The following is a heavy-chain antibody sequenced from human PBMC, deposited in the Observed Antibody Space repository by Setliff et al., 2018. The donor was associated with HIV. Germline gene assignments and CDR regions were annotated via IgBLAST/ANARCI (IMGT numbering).Heavy chain of an antibody. J-gene: IGHJ3*01. CDR3: ARSRVGSSDAFDV. V-gene: IGHV5-51*01. Sequence: GESLKLSCKTSGYSFTSNWIGWVRQTPGKGMEWMAIIYPGDSDTTYNPSFQGQVTISVDKSITSAFLQLRRVKVSDTGLYFCARSRVGSSDAFDVWGQGTLVTVSS. D-gene: IGHD3-10*01. CDR1: GYSFTSNW. CDR2: IYPGDSDT.